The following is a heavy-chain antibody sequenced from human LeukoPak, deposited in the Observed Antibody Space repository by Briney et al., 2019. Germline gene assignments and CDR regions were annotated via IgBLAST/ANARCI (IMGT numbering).Heavy chain of an antibody. Sequence: RGSLRLSCAASGFTVSNYHMGWVRQAPGTGLELVSVIHSGGSTYYADSVKGRFTISRDSSKNTLYLQMNSLRAEDTAVYYCARGRDGYNWGLDYWGQGTLVTVSS. J-gene: IGHJ4*02. D-gene: IGHD5-24*01. CDR3: ARGRDGYNWGLDY. V-gene: IGHV3-53*01. CDR2: IHSGGST. CDR1: GFTVSNYH.